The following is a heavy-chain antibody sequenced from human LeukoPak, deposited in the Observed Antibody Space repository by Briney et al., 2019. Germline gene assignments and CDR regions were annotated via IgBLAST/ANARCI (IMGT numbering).Heavy chain of an antibody. Sequence: SETLSLTCAVSSVSISGGGYCWNWIRQPPGKGLEWIGYICYSGITYYNPSLKSRLTMSPDTSNNQFSLHLSSVTAADTAVYYCAREDSGSYYNFYYFYMDVWGKGTTVTISS. V-gene: IGHV4-30-4*07. CDR1: SVSISGGGYC. D-gene: IGHD3-10*01. CDR2: ICYSGIT. J-gene: IGHJ6*03. CDR3: AREDSGSYYNFYYFYMDV.